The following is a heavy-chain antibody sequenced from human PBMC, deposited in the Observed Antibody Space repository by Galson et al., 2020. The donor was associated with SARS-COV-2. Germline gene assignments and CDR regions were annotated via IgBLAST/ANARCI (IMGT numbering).Heavy chain of an antibody. CDR2: IFTSGAT. V-gene: IGHV3-66*02. Sequence: QLGESLKISCEVSGFSATSNYMSWVRQVPGTGLEWVSVIFTSGATYYADSVRGRFTISRDFSKNILYLQMDRLRPDDTALYYCATSPSRGSVFDGCASWGRGTLVKVSS. J-gene: IGHJ4*02. CDR3: ATSPSRGSVFDGCAS. CDR1: GFSATSNY. D-gene: IGHD2-15*01.